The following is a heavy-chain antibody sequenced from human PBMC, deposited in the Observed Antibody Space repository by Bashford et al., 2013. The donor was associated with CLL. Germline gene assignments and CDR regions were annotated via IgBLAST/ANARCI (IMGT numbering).Heavy chain of an antibody. V-gene: IGHV4-30-4*01. CDR3: ARLYGDGIHHYYGVDV. J-gene: IGHJ6*02. CDR2: IYYSGST. CDR1: GGSISSGDYY. Sequence: SETLSLTCTVSGGSISSGDYYWSWIRQPPGKGLEWIGYIYYSGSTYYNPSLKSRVTISVDTSKNQFSLKLSSVTAADTAVYYCARLYGDGIHHYYGVDVWGQGTTVTVSS. D-gene: IGHD4-17*01.